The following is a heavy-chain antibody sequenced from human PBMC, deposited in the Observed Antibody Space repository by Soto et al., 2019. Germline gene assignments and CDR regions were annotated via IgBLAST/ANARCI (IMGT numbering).Heavy chain of an antibody. D-gene: IGHD3-10*01. V-gene: IGHV1-3*01. J-gene: IGHJ3*01. Sequence: QVQLVQSGAEVKKPGASVKGSCKASGYTFTTYAIHWVRQAPGQRLEWMGWINGGNGNTKYSQKFQGRVTITRDTSANTAYMEFNSLRSEDTAVYYCSRAQFSMVIEAFDVWGQGTMVTVSS. CDR3: SRAQFSMVIEAFDV. CDR2: INGGNGNT. CDR1: GYTFTTYA.